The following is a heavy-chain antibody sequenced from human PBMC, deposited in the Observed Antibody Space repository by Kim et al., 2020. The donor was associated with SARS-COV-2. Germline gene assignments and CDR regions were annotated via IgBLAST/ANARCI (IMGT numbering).Heavy chain of an antibody. CDR2: ISSSSSYT. D-gene: IGHD3-10*01. V-gene: IGHV3-11*05. CDR3: ARAETGKRQPIRY. Sequence: GGSLRLSCAASGFTFSDYYMSWIRQAPGKGLEWVSYISSSSSYTNYADSVKGRFTISRDNAKNSLYLQMNSLRAEDTAVYYCARAETGKRQPIRYWGQGTLVTVSS. CDR1: GFTFSDYY. J-gene: IGHJ4*02.